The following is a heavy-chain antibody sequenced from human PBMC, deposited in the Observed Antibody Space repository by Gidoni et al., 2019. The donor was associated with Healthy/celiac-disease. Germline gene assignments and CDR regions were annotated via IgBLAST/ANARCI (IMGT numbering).Heavy chain of an antibody. V-gene: IGHV3-13*01. CDR2: IGTAGDT. J-gene: IGHJ4*02. D-gene: IGHD3-10*01. CDR1: GFTFSSYD. CDR3: ARDPDGSGSLDY. Sequence: EVQLVESGGGLVQPGGSLRLSCAASGFTFSSYDMHWVRQATGKGLEWVSAIGTAGDTYYPGSVKGRFTISRENAKNSLYLQMNSLRAGDTAVYYCARDPDGSGSLDYWGQGTLVTVSS.